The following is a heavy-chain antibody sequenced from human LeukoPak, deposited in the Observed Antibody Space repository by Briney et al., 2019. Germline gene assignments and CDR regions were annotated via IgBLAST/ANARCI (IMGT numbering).Heavy chain of an antibody. V-gene: IGHV1-2*02. CDR2: INPNSGGS. Sequence: SVKVSCKASGYTFTDYYIHWVRQAPGQGLEWMGWINPNSGGSNNAQKFQGRVTMTRDTSISTAYMELSSLRSGDTAVFYCARRGDNEGYDYWGPRTLVTVSS. J-gene: IGHJ4*02. CDR1: GYTFTDYY. D-gene: IGHD1-1*01. CDR3: ARRGDNEGYDY.